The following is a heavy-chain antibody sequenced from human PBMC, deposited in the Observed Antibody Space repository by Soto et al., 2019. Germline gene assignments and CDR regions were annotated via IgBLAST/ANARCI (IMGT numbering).Heavy chain of an antibody. CDR3: ARTPLGYCSGGSCYSFYEDY. D-gene: IGHD2-15*01. Sequence: ASVKVSCKASGYTFTSYDINWVRQATGQGLEWMGWMNPNSGNTGYAQKFQGRVTMTRNTSISTAYMELSSLRSEDTAVYYCARTPLGYCSGGSCYSFYEDYWGQGTLVTVS. CDR1: GYTFTSYD. CDR2: MNPNSGNT. V-gene: IGHV1-8*01. J-gene: IGHJ4*02.